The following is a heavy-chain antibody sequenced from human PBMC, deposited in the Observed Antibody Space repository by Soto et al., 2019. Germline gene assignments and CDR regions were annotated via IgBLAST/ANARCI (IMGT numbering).Heavy chain of an antibody. V-gene: IGHV4-59*08. J-gene: IGHJ4*02. CDR1: GGSISGYY. D-gene: IGHD3-9*01. CDR3: ARRRYADWAFDY. Sequence: QVQLQESGPGLVKPSETLSLTCFVSGGSISGYYGSWVRQPPGKGLEWIGYIHYSGSTTYNSSLKGRXTMRVXXSKNQFSLKLSSVTAADTAVYYCARRRYADWAFDYWGQGTLVTVSS. CDR2: IHYSGST.